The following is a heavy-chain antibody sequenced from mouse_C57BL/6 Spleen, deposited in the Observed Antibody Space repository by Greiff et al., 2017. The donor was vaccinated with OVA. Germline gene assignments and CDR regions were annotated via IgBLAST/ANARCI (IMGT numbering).Heavy chain of an antibody. CDR3: ARYHGSRGGYAMDY. Sequence: QVQLQQPGAELVRPGTSVKLSCKASGYTFTSYWMHWVKQRPGQGLEWIGVIDPSDSYTNYNQKFKGKATLTVDTSSSTAYMQLSSLTSEDSAVYYCARYHGSRGGYAMDYWGQGTSVTVSS. CDR2: IDPSDSYT. V-gene: IGHV1-59*01. CDR1: GYTFTSYW. J-gene: IGHJ4*01. D-gene: IGHD1-1*01.